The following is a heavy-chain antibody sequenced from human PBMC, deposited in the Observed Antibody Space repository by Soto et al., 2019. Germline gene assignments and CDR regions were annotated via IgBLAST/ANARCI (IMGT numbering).Heavy chain of an antibody. CDR1: GGSFSGYY. V-gene: IGHV4-34*01. D-gene: IGHD3-3*01. CDR2: INHSGST. J-gene: IGHJ5*02. Sequence: PSETLSLTCAVYGGSFSGYYWSWIRQPPGKGLEWIGEINHSGSTNYNPSLKSRVTISVDTSKNQFSLKLSSVTAADTAVYYCARVLILRFDPWGQGTLVTVSS. CDR3: ARVLILRFDP.